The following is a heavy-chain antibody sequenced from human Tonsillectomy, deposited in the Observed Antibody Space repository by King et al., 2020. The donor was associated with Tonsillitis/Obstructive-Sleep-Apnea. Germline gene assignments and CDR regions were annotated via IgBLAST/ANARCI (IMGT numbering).Heavy chain of an antibody. CDR2: ISRSSSTI. D-gene: IGHD3-10*02. J-gene: IGHJ6*03. CDR1: GFTFSSYS. CDR3: VRDIFGSEEHTPYYMDV. V-gene: IGHV3-48*02. Sequence: VQLVESGGGLVQPGGSLRLSCAASGFTFSSYSMNWGRQAPGKGLEWGSYISRSSSTIYFSDSVKGRFTNSRDNAKNSLYLQMNSLRDEDTAVYYCVRDIFGSEEHTPYYMDVWGKGTTVTVSS.